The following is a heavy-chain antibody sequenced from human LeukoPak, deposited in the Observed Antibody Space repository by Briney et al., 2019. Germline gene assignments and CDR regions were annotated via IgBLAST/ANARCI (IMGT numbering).Heavy chain of an antibody. V-gene: IGHV3-48*03. D-gene: IGHD2-21*01. Sequence: GGSLRLSCVASGLTFSGYEMNWVRQAPGKGLEWVSYISSSGYTIYYADSVKGRFTVSRDNAKNSLYLQMNSLIAEDTAVHFCARSRSIAGDGFDVWGQGTMVTVSS. CDR1: GLTFSGYE. J-gene: IGHJ3*01. CDR3: ARSRSIAGDGFDV. CDR2: ISSSGYTI.